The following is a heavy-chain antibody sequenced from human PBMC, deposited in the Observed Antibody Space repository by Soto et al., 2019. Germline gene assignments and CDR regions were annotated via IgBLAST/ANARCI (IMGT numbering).Heavy chain of an antibody. D-gene: IGHD3-22*01. V-gene: IGHV1-3*01. CDR1: GYTFTSYA. Sequence: QVQLVQSGAEVKKPGASVKVSCKASGYTFTSYAMHWVRQAPGQRLEWMGWINAGNGNTKYSQKFQGRVTITRDTAASTAYMELSSLRSEDTAVYSCALNYYDSSGYGYWGQGTLVTVSS. CDR2: INAGNGNT. CDR3: ALNYYDSSGYGY. J-gene: IGHJ4*02.